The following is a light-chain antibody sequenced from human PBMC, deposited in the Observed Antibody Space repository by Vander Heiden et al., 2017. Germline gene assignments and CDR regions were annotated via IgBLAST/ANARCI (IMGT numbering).Light chain of an antibody. CDR2: DVN. Sequence: QSALSQPRSASGSPGQVVTISCTGTSSDVGGYDFVSWFQQHPGKAPQLRIFDVNRRPSGVPDRFSGSKSGNSASMTISGLQAEDEADYYCCSFAGRYTYVFGTGTKVTV. J-gene: IGLJ1*01. CDR3: CSFAGRYTYV. V-gene: IGLV2-11*01. CDR1: SSDVGGYDF.